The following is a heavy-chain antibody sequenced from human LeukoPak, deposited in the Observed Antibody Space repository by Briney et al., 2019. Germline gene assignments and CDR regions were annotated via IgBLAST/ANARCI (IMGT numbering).Heavy chain of an antibody. CDR2: ISYSGANS. J-gene: IGHJ3*01. Sequence: GASLRLSCEASGFTFSGSAMSWVRQAPGQRLEWVSLISYSGANSYYTDAVRGRFTISRDNSKDTLFLQMNSLRAEDRAIYYCARDMQLSTWGLGTMVTVSS. D-gene: IGHD3-16*02. CDR1: GFTFSGSA. V-gene: IGHV3-23*01. CDR3: ARDMQLST.